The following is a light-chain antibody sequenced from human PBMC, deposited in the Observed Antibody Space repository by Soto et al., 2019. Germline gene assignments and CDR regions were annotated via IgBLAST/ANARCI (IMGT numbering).Light chain of an antibody. CDR1: SSDVGGFDY. J-gene: IGLJ2*01. CDR3: ASYASSTAVV. Sequence: QSVLTQPASVSGSPGQSITISCTGTSSDVGGFDYVSWYQQHPGEAPKLMISDVSNRPSGVPSRFSGSKSANTASLTISGLQAEDEAYYYCASYASSTAVVFGGGTKLTVL. V-gene: IGLV2-14*03. CDR2: DVS.